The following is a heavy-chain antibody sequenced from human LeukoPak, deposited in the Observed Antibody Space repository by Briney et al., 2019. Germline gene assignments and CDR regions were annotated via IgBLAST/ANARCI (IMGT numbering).Heavy chain of an antibody. Sequence: GGTLRLSCAASGFSVSSNYMTWVRQAPGKGLELVSIIYIDYSGGSTYYADSVKGRFTISRDNSKNMLYLQMNSLRAEDTAVYSCARGTVTAPDYWGQGTLVTVSS. CDR3: ARGTVTAPDY. J-gene: IGHJ4*02. CDR2: IYIDYSGGST. CDR1: GFSVSSNY. D-gene: IGHD4-17*01. V-gene: IGHV3-53*01.